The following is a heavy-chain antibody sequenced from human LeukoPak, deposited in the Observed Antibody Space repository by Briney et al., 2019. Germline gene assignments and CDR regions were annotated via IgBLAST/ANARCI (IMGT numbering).Heavy chain of an antibody. CDR1: GFTFSSYA. J-gene: IGHJ4*02. CDR2: IYASGEIT. Sequence: GGSLRLSCAASGFTFSSYAMTWVRQAPGKGLEWVSGIYASGEITYYADSVKGRFTISRDNAKNSLYLQMNSLRAEDTAVYYCARSSMVRGTHQVDYWGQGTLVTVS. D-gene: IGHD3-10*01. CDR3: ARSSMVRGTHQVDY. V-gene: IGHV3-23*01.